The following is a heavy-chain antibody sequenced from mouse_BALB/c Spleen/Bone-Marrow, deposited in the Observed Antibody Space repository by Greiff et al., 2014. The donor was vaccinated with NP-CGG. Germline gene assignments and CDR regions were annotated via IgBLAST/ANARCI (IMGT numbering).Heavy chain of an antibody. Sequence: VQLQQPGAELVKPGASVKLSCTASGFNITDTYMHWVKQRPEQGLEWIGRIDPANGNTKYDPKFQGKATITADTSSNTAYLQLSSLTSEDTAVYYCARYYYGSSYFDYWGQGTTLTVSS. CDR2: IDPANGNT. CDR1: GFNITDTY. CDR3: ARYYYGSSYFDY. D-gene: IGHD1-1*01. J-gene: IGHJ2*01. V-gene: IGHV14-3*02.